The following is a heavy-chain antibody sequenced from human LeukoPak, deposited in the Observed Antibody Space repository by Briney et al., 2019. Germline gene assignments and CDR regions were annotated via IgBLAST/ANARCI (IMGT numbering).Heavy chain of an antibody. Sequence: SETLSLTCTVSGASFNSDDQYWNWIRQSPGKGLEWIGSIHPSGMLYNNPSLESRVTMSRDTSKNQFSLNLNSVTAADTAVYFCSRGLDSRKLGYWGQEILVTVSS. CDR2: IHPSGML. J-gene: IGHJ4*02. V-gene: IGHV4-31*03. CDR1: GASFNSDDQY. D-gene: IGHD3-22*01. CDR3: SRGLDSRKLGY.